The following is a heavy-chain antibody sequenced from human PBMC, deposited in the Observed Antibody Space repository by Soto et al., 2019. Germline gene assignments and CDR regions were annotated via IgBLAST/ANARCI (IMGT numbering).Heavy chain of an antibody. J-gene: IGHJ4*02. V-gene: IGHV3-48*03. CDR2: ISSVGSTR. CDR3: AKEATNINNFHY. Sequence: TGGSLRLSCAASGFTFDNYEMNWVRQAPGKGLEWVSYISSVGSTRNYADSVKGRFTISRDNAKNSLYLQMNSLRAEDTAVYYCAKEATNINNFHYWGQGTLVTVSS. D-gene: IGHD1-26*01. CDR1: GFTFDNYE.